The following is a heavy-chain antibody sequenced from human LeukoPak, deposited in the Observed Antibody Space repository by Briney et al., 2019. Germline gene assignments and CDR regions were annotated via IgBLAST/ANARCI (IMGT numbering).Heavy chain of an antibody. CDR3: AARPGDLAVPFDY. J-gene: IGHJ4*02. V-gene: IGHV3-23*01. D-gene: IGHD3-10*01. CDR2: ISGSGDIT. CDR1: GFTFGTHA. Sequence: GGSLRLSCGASGFTFGTHAMTWVRQAPGKGLEYVSLISGSGDITYYAHSLKDRFTISRDNSKNALYLQMHSLRAEDTAVYYCAARPGDLAVPFDYWGQGTLVTVSS.